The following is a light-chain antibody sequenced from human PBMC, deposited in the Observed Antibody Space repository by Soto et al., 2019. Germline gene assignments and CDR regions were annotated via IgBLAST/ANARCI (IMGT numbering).Light chain of an antibody. J-gene: IGKJ1*01. CDR1: QGISNY. Sequence: DIQMTQSPFSLSASVGARVTITCRASQGISNYLAWYQQKPGKVPKLLIYAASTLQSGVPSRFSGSGSGTDFTLTIRSLQPEDVATYYCQKYNSAPWTFGQGTKVEIK. V-gene: IGKV1-27*01. CDR3: QKYNSAPWT. CDR2: AAS.